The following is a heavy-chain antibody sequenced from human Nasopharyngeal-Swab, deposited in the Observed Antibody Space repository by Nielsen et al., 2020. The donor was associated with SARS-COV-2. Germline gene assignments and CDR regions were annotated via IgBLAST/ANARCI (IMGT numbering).Heavy chain of an antibody. CDR3: ARDLPENNYYGMDV. Sequence: SCKASGYTFSSYAMHWVRQAPGKGLEWVAVISYDGSNKYYADSVKGRFTISRDNSKNTLYLQMNSLRAEDTAVYYCARDLPENNYYGMDVWGQGTTVTVSS. CDR2: ISYDGSNK. CDR1: GYTFSSYA. D-gene: IGHD2/OR15-2a*01. V-gene: IGHV3-30*04. J-gene: IGHJ6*02.